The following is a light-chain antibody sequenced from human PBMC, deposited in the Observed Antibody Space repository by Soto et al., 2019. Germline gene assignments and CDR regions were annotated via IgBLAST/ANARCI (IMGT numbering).Light chain of an antibody. CDR3: QSYDSSLSGSV. V-gene: IGLV1-40*01. CDR2: GNS. Sequence: QSVLTQPPSVSGAQVHRVPITCTGSSSNIGAGYDVHWYQQLPGTAPKLLIYGNSNRPSGVPDRFSGSKSGTSASLAITGLQAEDEADYYCQSYDSSLSGSVFGGGTKVTVL. J-gene: IGLJ2*01. CDR1: SSNIGAGYD.